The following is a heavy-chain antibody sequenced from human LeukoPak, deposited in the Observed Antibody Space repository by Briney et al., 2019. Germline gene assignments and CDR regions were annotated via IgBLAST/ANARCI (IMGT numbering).Heavy chain of an antibody. D-gene: IGHD2/OR15-2a*01. CDR3: ARGSMADYYYYGMDV. CDR1: GFTFSNAW. Sequence: GGSLRLSCAASGFTFSNAWMSWVRQAPGKGLEWVAVIWYDGSNKYYADSVKGRFTISRDNSKNMLYLQMNSLRAEDTAVYYCARGSMADYYYYGMDVWGQGTTVTVSS. J-gene: IGHJ6*02. V-gene: IGHV3-33*08. CDR2: IWYDGSNK.